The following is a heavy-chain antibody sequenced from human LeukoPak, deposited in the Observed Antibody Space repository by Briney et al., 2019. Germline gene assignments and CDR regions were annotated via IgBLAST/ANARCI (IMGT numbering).Heavy chain of an antibody. Sequence: SETLSLTCTVSGGSISSYYWSWLRQPPGKGLEWIGYIYFCGSTNYNPSLKSRVTISVDTSKNQFSLKLSSVTAADTAVYYCARNGYYYGMDVWGQGTTVTVSS. J-gene: IGHJ6*02. V-gene: IGHV4-59*08. D-gene: IGHD1-1*01. CDR3: ARNGYYYGMDV. CDR1: GGSISSYY. CDR2: IYFCGST.